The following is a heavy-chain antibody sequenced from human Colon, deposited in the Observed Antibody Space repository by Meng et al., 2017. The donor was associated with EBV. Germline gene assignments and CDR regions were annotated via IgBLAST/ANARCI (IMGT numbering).Heavy chain of an antibody. CDR2: INSNWNT. D-gene: IGHD3-16*01. CDR3: VRVRGDFDY. J-gene: IGHJ4*02. CDR1: GDSVSDTNHF. Sequence: LQLHESGPGLVKPSETLSLTCIVSGDSVSDTNHFWGWVRQAPGKGLEWVGSINSNWNTYSNPSLTSRVTMSLDTSKNQFSLKLSSVTAADTAVYYCVRVRGDFDYWGQGTLVTVSS. V-gene: IGHV4-39*07.